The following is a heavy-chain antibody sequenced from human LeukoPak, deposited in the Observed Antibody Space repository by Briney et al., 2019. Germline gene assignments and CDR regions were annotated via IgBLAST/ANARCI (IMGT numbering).Heavy chain of an antibody. Sequence: PGGSLRLSCAASGFTFRKYGMHWVRQAPGKGPEWVAVIWYSGNDKNYADSVKDRFTISRDNSKNTLYLQMNSLRVEDTAVYYCARDQGKDAPMDVWGQGTTVTVSS. CDR2: IWYSGNDK. J-gene: IGHJ6*02. D-gene: IGHD3-10*01. CDR1: GFTFRKYG. CDR3: ARDQGKDAPMDV. V-gene: IGHV3-33*01.